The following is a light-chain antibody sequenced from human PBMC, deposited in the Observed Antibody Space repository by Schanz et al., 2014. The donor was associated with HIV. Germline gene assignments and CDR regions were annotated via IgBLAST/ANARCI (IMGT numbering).Light chain of an antibody. CDR3: QHYNNWLGT. CDR2: GAS. CDR1: QSVSSSY. Sequence: EIVLTQSPGTLSLSPGERATLSCRASQSVSSSYLAWYQQKPGQAPRLLIYGASSRATGIPDRFSGSGSGTEFTLTISSLQSEDFAVYYCQHYNNWLGTFGQGTKVEIK. V-gene: IGKV3-20*01. J-gene: IGKJ1*01.